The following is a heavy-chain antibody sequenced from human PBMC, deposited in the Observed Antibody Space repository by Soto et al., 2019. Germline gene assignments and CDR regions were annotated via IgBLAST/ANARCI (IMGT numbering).Heavy chain of an antibody. J-gene: IGHJ4*02. CDR2: ISPMFGAA. CDR1: GGTFNTYA. D-gene: IGHD3-10*01. CDR3: AREVQVHTPAFVY. Sequence: QVQLVQSGAEMKKPGSSVKVSCQSSGGTFNTYAMNWLRQAPGQGPEWMGYISPMFGAANSAPKFQGRVTITADDSEGTSYMQLSSLTSEDTALYFCAREVQVHTPAFVYWGQGTLVTVSS. V-gene: IGHV1-69*19.